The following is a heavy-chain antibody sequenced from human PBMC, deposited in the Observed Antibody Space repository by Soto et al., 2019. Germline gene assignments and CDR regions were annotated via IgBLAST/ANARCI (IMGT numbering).Heavy chain of an antibody. CDR1: GFTFSSYG. Sequence: QVQLVESGGGVVQPGRSLRLSCAASGFTFSSYGMHWVRQAPGKGLEWVAVISYDGSNKYYADSVKGRFTISRDNSKNTLYLQRNSLRAEDTAVYYCAKEDSGSYYPYFDYWGQGTLVTVSS. D-gene: IGHD1-26*01. CDR3: AKEDSGSYYPYFDY. CDR2: ISYDGSNK. V-gene: IGHV3-30*18. J-gene: IGHJ4*02.